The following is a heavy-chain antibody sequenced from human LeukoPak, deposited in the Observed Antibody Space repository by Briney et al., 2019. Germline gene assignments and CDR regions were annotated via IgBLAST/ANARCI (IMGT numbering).Heavy chain of an antibody. V-gene: IGHV3-23*01. Sequence: GGSLRLSCAASGFTFSSYAMSWVRQAPGKGLEWVSAISGSGGSTYYADSVKGRFTISRDNTRNSLFLQMNSLRVEDTAVYFCARVPDDPWSGYFFDCWGQGTLVTVSS. D-gene: IGHD3-3*01. J-gene: IGHJ4*02. CDR3: ARVPDDPWSGYFFDC. CDR2: ISGSGGST. CDR1: GFTFSSYA.